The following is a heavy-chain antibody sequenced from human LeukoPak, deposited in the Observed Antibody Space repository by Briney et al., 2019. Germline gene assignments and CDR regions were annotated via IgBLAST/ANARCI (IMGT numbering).Heavy chain of an antibody. D-gene: IGHD2-15*01. Sequence: ASVKVSCKASGGTFSSYAISWVRQAPGQGLEWMGIINPSGGSTSYAQKFQGRVTMTRDTSTSTVYMELSSLRSEDTAVYYCARDQDIVVVVAATEGGFDYWGQGTLVTVSS. V-gene: IGHV1-46*03. J-gene: IGHJ4*02. CDR2: INPSGGST. CDR1: GGTFSSYA. CDR3: ARDQDIVVVVAATEGGFDY.